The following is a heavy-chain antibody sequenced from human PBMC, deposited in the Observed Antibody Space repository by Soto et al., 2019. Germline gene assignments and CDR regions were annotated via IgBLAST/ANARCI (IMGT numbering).Heavy chain of an antibody. V-gene: IGHV6-1*01. CDR2: TYYRSKWNN. J-gene: IGHJ4*02. CDR1: GNNVSTNSAG. CDR3: ARNSWNAPPAFDF. D-gene: IGHD1-1*01. Sequence: TLSLTCVISGNNVSTNSAGWNWIRQSPSRGLEWLGRTYYRSKWNNDYAASVKGRINVNPDTSKNQFSLHLNSVTPEDTGVYYCARNSWNAPPAFDFWGQGIQVTVSS.